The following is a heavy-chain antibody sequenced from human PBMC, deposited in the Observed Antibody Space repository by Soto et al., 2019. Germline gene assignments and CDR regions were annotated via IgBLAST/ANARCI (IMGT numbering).Heavy chain of an antibody. Sequence: PGGSLRLSCAASGFTFSSYAMSWVRQAPGKGLEWVSAISGSGGSTYYADSVKGRFTISRDNSKNTLYLQMNSLRAEDTAVYYCAGAGRYYYYYYYMDVWGKGTTVTVSS. CDR2: ISGSGGST. J-gene: IGHJ6*03. CDR3: AGAGRYYYYYYYMDV. CDR1: GFTFSSYA. V-gene: IGHV3-23*01. D-gene: IGHD6-19*01.